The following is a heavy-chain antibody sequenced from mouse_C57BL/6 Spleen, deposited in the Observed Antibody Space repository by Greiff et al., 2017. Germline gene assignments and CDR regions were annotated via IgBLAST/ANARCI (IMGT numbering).Heavy chain of an antibody. J-gene: IGHJ2*01. CDR2: INPSSGYT. Sequence: VKLQESGAELARPGASVKMSCKASGYTFTSYTMHWVKQRPGQGLEWIGYINPSSGYTKYNQKFKDKATLTADKSSSTAYMQLSSLTSEDSAVYNCARSDTTVVAGDYFDYWGQGTTLTVSS. V-gene: IGHV1-4*01. CDR1: GYTFTSYT. D-gene: IGHD1-1*01. CDR3: ARSDTTVVAGDYFDY.